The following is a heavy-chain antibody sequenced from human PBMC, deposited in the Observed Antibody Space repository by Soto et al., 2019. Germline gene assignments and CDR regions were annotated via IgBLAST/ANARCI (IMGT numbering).Heavy chain of an antibody. Sequence: QVQLQESGPGLVKPSGTLSLTCAVSGGSISTSNWWSWVRQPPGKGLEWIGEVYRTGSTNYNPSRESRLTIAVDKSKNQFSLKLTSVNAADTAVYYGARARATIAAAAIFDCWGQGTLVTVSS. D-gene: IGHD6-13*01. CDR2: VYRTGST. J-gene: IGHJ4*02. CDR3: ARARATIAAAAIFDC. CDR1: GGSISTSNW. V-gene: IGHV4-4*02.